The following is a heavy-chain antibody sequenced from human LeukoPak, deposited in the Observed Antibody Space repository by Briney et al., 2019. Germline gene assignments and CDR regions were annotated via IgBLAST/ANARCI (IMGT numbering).Heavy chain of an antibody. CDR1: GFTFSSYW. Sequence: GGSLRLSCAACGFTFSSYWMNWARQAPGKGLEWVASINHNGNVNYYVDSVKGRFTISRDNAKNSLYLQMNSLRAEDTAVYYCARGGSQTAEFDYWGQGTLVTVSS. CDR2: INHNGNVN. D-gene: IGHD2-21*02. J-gene: IGHJ4*02. V-gene: IGHV3-7*01. CDR3: ARGGSQTAEFDY.